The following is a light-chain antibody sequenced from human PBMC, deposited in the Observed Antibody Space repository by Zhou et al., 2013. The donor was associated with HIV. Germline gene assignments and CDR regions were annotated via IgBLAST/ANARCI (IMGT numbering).Light chain of an antibody. Sequence: EIVLTQSPGTLSLSQGERATLSCRASQSINNRYLAWYQQRPGQAPRLLISGASSRATGIPDRFSGTGSGTDFTLTISRLEPEDFAVYFCHQCGGSPWTFGPGTKVEI. J-gene: IGKJ1*01. CDR3: HQCGGSPWT. V-gene: IGKV3-20*01. CDR1: QSINNRY. CDR2: GAS.